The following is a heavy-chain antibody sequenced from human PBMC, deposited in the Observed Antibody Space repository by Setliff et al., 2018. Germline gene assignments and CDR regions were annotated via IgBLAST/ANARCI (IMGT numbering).Heavy chain of an antibody. CDR2: ISAYTGNT. CDR3: SRLVRYCSKTTCQTASGAEL. V-gene: IGHV1-18*01. CDR1: GYTFSHSG. Sequence: GASVKVSCKASGYTFSHSGFTWVRQAPGQGLEWMGWISAYTGNTNYAPKLQGRATMTTDASTSTAYMELRGLTSDDTAVYYCSRLVRYCSKTTCQTASGAELWGQGTLVTVSS. D-gene: IGHD2-8*01. J-gene: IGHJ4*02.